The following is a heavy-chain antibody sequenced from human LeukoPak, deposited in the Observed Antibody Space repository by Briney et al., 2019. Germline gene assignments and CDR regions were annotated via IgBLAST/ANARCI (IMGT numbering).Heavy chain of an antibody. D-gene: IGHD4-17*01. CDR2: IIPIFVTA. CDR3: ARDMRLVHDYGDYVS. CDR1: GGTFSSYA. Sequence: ASVKVSCKASGGTFSSYAISWVRQAPGPGLEWMGGIIPIFVTANYAQKFQGRVTITADESTSTAYMELSSLRSEDTAVYYCARDMRLVHDYGDYVSWGQGTLVTVSS. J-gene: IGHJ4*02. V-gene: IGHV1-69*13.